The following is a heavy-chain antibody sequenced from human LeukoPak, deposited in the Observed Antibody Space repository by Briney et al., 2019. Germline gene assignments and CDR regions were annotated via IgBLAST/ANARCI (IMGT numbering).Heavy chain of an antibody. Sequence: GRSLRLSCAASGFSFGGYAMHWVRQAPGKGLEWVAVLSYYGSNKYYVDSVKGRFTISRDNSKNTLFLQMNSLRVDDTAVYYCAKERGSKSLDDWGQGTLVTVSP. V-gene: IGHV3-30*18. D-gene: IGHD3-10*01. CDR3: AKERGSKSLDD. J-gene: IGHJ4*02. CDR1: GFSFGGYA. CDR2: LSYYGSNK.